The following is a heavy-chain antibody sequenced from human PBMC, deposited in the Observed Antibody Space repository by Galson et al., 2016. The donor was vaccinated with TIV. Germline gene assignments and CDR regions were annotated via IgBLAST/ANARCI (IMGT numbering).Heavy chain of an antibody. D-gene: IGHD4-11*01. Sequence: SLRLCCAASGFAFSTYAMHWVRQAPGKGLEWVALISYYGSDKYYADSVKGRFTISRDNSKNTLYLQMNNLRAEDTAVYYCARGDYPATVTTYYYYGMDVWGQGTTVTVSS. CDR1: GFAFSTYA. J-gene: IGHJ6*02. V-gene: IGHV3-30-3*01. CDR2: ISYYGSDK. CDR3: ARGDYPATVTTYYYYGMDV.